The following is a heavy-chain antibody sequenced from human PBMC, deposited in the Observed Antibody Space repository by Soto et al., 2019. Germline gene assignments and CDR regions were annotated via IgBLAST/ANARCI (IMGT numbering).Heavy chain of an antibody. CDR3: ARGGGRGYYYDSSGYYYQDY. V-gene: IGHV3-74*01. Sequence: EVQLVESGGGLVQPGGSLRLSCAASGFTFSSYWMHWVRQAPGKGLVWVSRINSDGSSTSYADSVKGRFTISRDNAKNTLYLQMNSLRAEDTAVYYCARGGGRGYYYDSSGYYYQDYWGQGTLVTVSS. D-gene: IGHD3-22*01. J-gene: IGHJ4*02. CDR1: GFTFSSYW. CDR2: INSDGSST.